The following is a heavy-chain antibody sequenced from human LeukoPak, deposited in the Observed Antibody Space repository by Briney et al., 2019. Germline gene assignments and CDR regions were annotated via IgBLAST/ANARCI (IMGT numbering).Heavy chain of an antibody. CDR1: GFTISSYW. Sequence: GGSLRLSCAASGFTISSYWMHWVRHAPGKGLVWVSGIKSDGITTYYADSVKGRFTISRDTAKNTLYLQMSSLRAEDTAGYYCASELAAGYWGQGTLVTVSS. CDR3: ASELAAGY. J-gene: IGHJ4*02. CDR2: IKSDGITT. V-gene: IGHV3-74*01. D-gene: IGHD6-13*01.